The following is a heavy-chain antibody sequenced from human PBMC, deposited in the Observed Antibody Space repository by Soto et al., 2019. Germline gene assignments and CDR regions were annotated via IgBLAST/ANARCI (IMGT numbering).Heavy chain of an antibody. V-gene: IGHV3-74*01. Sequence: GGSLRLSCAASGFTFSDYWMHWVRQAPGKGLVWVSRIKNDGSTTNYADSVKGRFTISRDNAKKTLYLQMNSLRAEDTAVYYCARDFYYDSSGYYTTFDIWGQGTLVTVSS. CDR1: GFTFSDYW. J-gene: IGHJ4*02. CDR3: ARDFYYDSSGYYTTFDI. CDR2: IKNDGSTT. D-gene: IGHD3-22*01.